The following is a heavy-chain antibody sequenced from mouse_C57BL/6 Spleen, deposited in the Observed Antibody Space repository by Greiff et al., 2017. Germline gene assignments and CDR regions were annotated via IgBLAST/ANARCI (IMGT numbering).Heavy chain of an antibody. CDR1: GFNIKDDY. J-gene: IGHJ4*01. CDR2: IDPENGDT. V-gene: IGHV14-4*01. D-gene: IGHD2-1*01. Sequence: EVKLVESGAELVRPGASVKLSCTASGFNIKDDYMHWVKQRPEQGLEWIGWIDPENGDTEYASKFQGKATITADTSSNTAYLQLSSLTSEDTAVYYCTCNYGYYAMDYWGQGTSVTVSS. CDR3: TCNYGYYAMDY.